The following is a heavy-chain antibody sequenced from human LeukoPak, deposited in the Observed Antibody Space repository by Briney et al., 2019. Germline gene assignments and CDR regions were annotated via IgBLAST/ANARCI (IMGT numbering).Heavy chain of an antibody. J-gene: IGHJ5*02. CDR3: ARGRGGDKAVVAAAKSGWFDP. CDR2: INHSGST. Sequence: PSETLSLTCAVYGGSFSGYYWSWIRQPPGKGLEWIGEINHSGSTNYNPSLKSRVTISVDTSKNQFSLKLTSVTAADTAVYYCARGRGGDKAVVAAAKSGWFDPWGQGTLATVSS. CDR1: GGSFSGYY. V-gene: IGHV4-34*01. D-gene: IGHD2-2*01.